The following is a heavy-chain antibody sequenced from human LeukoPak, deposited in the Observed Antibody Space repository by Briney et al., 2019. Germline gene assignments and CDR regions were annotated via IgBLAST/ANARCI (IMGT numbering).Heavy chain of an antibody. CDR1: GFSFSTST. CDR3: VRGDNRDY. D-gene: IGHD1-14*01. CDR2: IGKTGRDM. Sequence: PGGSLRLSCAASGFSFSTSTMNWVRRAPGKGLEWISSIGKTGRDMYYANSVRGRFTISRDNAKNSLFLVMDSLRVEDTSVYYCVRGDNRDYWGQGTLVTVSS. V-gene: IGHV3-21*01. J-gene: IGHJ4*02.